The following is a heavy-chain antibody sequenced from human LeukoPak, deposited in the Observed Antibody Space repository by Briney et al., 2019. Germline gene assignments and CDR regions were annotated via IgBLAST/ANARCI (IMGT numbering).Heavy chain of an antibody. CDR1: GYTFTSYD. D-gene: IGHD5-12*01. V-gene: IGHV1-8*01. Sequence: ASVKVSCKASGYTFTSYDINGVRQATGQGLEWMGWMNPNSGNTGYAQKFQGRVTMTRNTSISTAYMELSSLRSEDTAVYYCATYSGYDPGPGYFDYWGQGTLVTVSS. CDR2: MNPNSGNT. CDR3: ATYSGYDPGPGYFDY. J-gene: IGHJ4*02.